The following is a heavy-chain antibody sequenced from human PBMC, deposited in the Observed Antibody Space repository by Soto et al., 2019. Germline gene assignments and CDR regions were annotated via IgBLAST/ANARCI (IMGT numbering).Heavy chain of an antibody. Sequence: PGGSLRLSCAASGFTFSTYIMSWVRRAPGKGLEWVSAISGSGASPSYADSVQGRFTISRDNPKRTLYLQMNNLRAEDTAVYYCAKARCSTTNCYVPDYWGQGTLVTVSS. J-gene: IGHJ4*02. CDR3: AKARCSTTNCYVPDY. D-gene: IGHD2-2*01. CDR2: ISGSGASP. V-gene: IGHV3-23*01. CDR1: GFTFSTYI.